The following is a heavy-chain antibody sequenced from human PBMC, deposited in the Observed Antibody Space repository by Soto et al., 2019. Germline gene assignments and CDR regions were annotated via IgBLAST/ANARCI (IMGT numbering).Heavy chain of an antibody. J-gene: IGHJ4*02. V-gene: IGHV1-18*01. Sequence: GASVKVSCKASGYTFTSYGISWVRQAPGQGLEWMGWISAYNGNTNYAQKLQGRVTMTTDTSTSTAYMELRSLSSDDTAVYYCARESEQYYDSGGYYYWGQGTLVTVSS. CDR2: ISAYNGNT. D-gene: IGHD3-22*01. CDR3: ARESEQYYDSGGYYY. CDR1: GYTFTSYG.